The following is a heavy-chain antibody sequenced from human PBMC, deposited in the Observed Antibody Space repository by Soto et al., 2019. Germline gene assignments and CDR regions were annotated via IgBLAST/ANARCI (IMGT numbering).Heavy chain of an antibody. D-gene: IGHD3-16*01. CDR3: ARIGVSSGHESPDFDS. CDR1: GGSISSYY. CDR2: IFYSRST. J-gene: IGHJ4*02. V-gene: IGHV4-59*01. Sequence: PSETLSLTCSVSGGSISSYYLSWIRQPPGKGLEWIGYIFYSRSTNYNPSLKSRVTMTTDTSTSTAYMELRGLRSDDTAVYYCARIGVSSGHESPDFDSRGQGTLVTVSS.